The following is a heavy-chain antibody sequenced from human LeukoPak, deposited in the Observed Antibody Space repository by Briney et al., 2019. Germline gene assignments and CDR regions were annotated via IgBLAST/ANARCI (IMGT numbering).Heavy chain of an antibody. V-gene: IGHV4-59*08. CDR1: GGPISSYY. CDR2: IYYSGST. Sequence: SETLSLTCTVSGGPISSYYWSWIRQPPGKGLEWIGYIYYSGSTNYNPSLKSRVTISVDTSKNQFSLKLSSVTAADTAVYYCARSVPEAVRPPFDIWGQGTMVTVSS. CDR3: ARSVPEAVRPPFDI. J-gene: IGHJ3*02. D-gene: IGHD1-14*01.